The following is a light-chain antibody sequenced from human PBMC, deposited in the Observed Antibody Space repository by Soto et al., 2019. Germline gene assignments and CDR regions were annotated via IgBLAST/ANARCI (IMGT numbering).Light chain of an antibody. Sequence: DIQMTQSPSSLSASVGDTVTITCRSSQDVGRWLSWYQQKPGKAPKILIFAASSLQSGVPSRFSGSGSGTDFTLTITSLQSEDFATYYCQHAKSFPVIFGQGTRLEIK. CDR2: AAS. J-gene: IGKJ5*01. V-gene: IGKV1D-12*01. CDR1: QDVGRW. CDR3: QHAKSFPVI.